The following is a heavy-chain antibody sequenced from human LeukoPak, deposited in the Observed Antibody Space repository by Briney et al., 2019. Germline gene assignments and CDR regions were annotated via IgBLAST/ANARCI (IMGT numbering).Heavy chain of an antibody. CDR3: ARDNVGATPFDY. CDR2: INLDGTER. Sequence: GGSLRLSCAASGFTFSYFWMSWVRQALGKGLEWVANINLDGTERHYVDSVKGRFTISRDNARKSLYLQMNSLRDEDTAVYYCARDNVGATPFDYWGQGTPVTVSS. D-gene: IGHD1-26*01. V-gene: IGHV3-7*05. CDR1: GFTFSYFW. J-gene: IGHJ4*02.